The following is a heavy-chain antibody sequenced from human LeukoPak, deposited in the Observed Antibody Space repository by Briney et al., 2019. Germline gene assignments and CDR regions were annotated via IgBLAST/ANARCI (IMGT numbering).Heavy chain of an antibody. D-gene: IGHD6-13*01. CDR2: ITGSGGRT. CDR1: GFTFNNYA. Sequence: GGSLRLSCAASGFTFNNYAMSWVRQAPGKGLEWVSTITGSGGRTYYADSVKGRFTISRDNSKNTLYLQMDSLRADDTAVYYCARKPIAAAGLIDYWGQGTLVTVSS. CDR3: ARKPIAAAGLIDY. J-gene: IGHJ4*02. V-gene: IGHV3-23*01.